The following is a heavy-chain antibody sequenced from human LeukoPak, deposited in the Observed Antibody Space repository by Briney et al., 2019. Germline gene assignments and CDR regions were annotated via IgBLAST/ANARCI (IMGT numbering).Heavy chain of an antibody. D-gene: IGHD2-2*01. J-gene: IGHJ6*03. Sequence: SETLSLTCTVSGGSISSYYWSWIRQPAGKGLEWIGRIYTSGSTNYNPSLKSRVTISVDTSKNQFSLKLSSVTAADSAVYYCARHCSRTSCSPYYYYYYMDVWGKGTTVTISS. CDR2: IYTSGST. V-gene: IGHV4-4*07. CDR3: ARHCSRTSCSPYYYYYYMDV. CDR1: GGSISSYY.